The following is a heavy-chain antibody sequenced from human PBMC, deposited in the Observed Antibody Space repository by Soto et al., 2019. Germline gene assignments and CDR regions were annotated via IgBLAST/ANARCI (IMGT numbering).Heavy chain of an antibody. CDR1: GGSISSSSYY. CDR3: ARHRSSGWFGRLKVDYYGMDV. J-gene: IGHJ6*02. D-gene: IGHD6-19*01. Sequence: PSETLSLTCTVSGGSISSSSYYWGWIRQPPGKGLEWIGSIYYSGSTYYNPSLKSRVTISVDTSKNQFSLKLSSVTAADTAVYYRARHRSSGWFGRLKVDYYGMDVWGQGTTVTVSS. CDR2: IYYSGST. V-gene: IGHV4-39*01.